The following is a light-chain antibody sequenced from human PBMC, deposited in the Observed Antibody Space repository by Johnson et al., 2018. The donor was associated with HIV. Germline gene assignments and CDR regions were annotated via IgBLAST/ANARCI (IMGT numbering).Light chain of an antibody. CDR1: SSTIGNNF. CDR2: KDN. Sequence: QSVLTQPPSVSAAPGQKVTISCSGSSSTIGNNFVSWYQVLPGTAPKLLIYKDNERPSGIPDRFSGSKSGPLATLDITGLQTGDEADYYFGTWDTSPSGGVVLGTGTKVTVL. J-gene: IGLJ1*01. CDR3: GTWDTSPSGGVV. V-gene: IGLV1-51*02.